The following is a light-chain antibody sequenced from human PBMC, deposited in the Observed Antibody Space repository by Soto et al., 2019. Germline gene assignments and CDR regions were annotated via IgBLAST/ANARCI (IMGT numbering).Light chain of an antibody. CDR3: QQYGSSTEYT. CDR2: GAS. J-gene: IGKJ2*01. V-gene: IGKV3-20*01. CDR1: QSVSSSY. Sequence: EIVLTQSPGTLSLSPGERATLSCRASQSVSSSYLARYQQKPGQAPRLLIYGASSRATGNPDRFSGSGSGTDFTLTISRLEPEDFAVYYCQQYGSSTEYTFGQGTKLEIK.